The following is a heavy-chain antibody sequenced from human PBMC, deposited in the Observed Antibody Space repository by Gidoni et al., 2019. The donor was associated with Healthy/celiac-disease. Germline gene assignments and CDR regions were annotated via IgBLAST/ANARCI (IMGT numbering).Heavy chain of an antibody. CDR3: AKEDSSGWLAGFSGFDY. J-gene: IGHJ4*02. D-gene: IGHD6-19*01. V-gene: IGHV3-9*01. CDR1: GFTFDDYA. CDR2: ISWNSGSI. Sequence: EVQLVESGGGLVQPGRSLRLSCAASGFTFDDYAMHWVRQAPGKGLEWVSGISWNSGSIGYADSVKGRFTISRDNAKNSLYLQMNSLRAEDTALYYCAKEDSSGWLAGFSGFDYWGQGTLVTVSS.